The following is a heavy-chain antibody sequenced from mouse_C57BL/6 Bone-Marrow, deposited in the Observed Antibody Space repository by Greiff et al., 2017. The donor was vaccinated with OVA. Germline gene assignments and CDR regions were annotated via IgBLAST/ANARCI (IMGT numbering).Heavy chain of an antibody. D-gene: IGHD2-1*01. Sequence: VKLQESGPELVKPGASVKISCKASGYAFSSSWMNWVKQRPGKGLEWIGRIYPGDGDTNYNGKFKGKATLTADKSSSTAYMQLSSLTSEDSAVYFCALYGNYFDYWGQGTTLTVSS. CDR1: GYAFSSSW. CDR2: IYPGDGDT. V-gene: IGHV1-82*01. CDR3: ALYGNYFDY. J-gene: IGHJ2*01.